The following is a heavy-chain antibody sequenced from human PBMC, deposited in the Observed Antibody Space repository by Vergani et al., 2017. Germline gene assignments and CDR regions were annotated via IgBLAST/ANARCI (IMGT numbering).Heavy chain of an antibody. Sequence: EVQLLESGGGLVQPGGSLRLSCEASGFSFPGYAMSWVRQAPGKGLEWVSSVSGSSATPYYADSVKGRFIISRDNSKNTLYLQMNSLRAEDTAVYYCANEPFDPWGQGTLVTVSS. J-gene: IGHJ5*02. CDR3: ANEPFDP. CDR2: VSGSSATP. V-gene: IGHV3-23*01. CDR1: GFSFPGYA.